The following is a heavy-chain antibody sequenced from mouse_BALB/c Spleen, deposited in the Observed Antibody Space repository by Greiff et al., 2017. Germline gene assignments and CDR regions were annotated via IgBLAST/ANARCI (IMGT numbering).Heavy chain of an antibody. D-gene: IGHD1-2*01. V-gene: IGHV5-6-3*01. J-gene: IGHJ3*01. CDR3: ARGDHYFAWFAY. CDR1: GFTFSSYG. Sequence: EVKLMESGGGLVQPGGSLKLSCAASGFTFSSYGMSWVRQTPDKRLELVATINSNGGSTYYPDSVKGRFTISRDNARNILYLQMSSLRSEDTAMYYCARGDHYFAWFAYWGQGTLVTVSA. CDR2: INSNGGST.